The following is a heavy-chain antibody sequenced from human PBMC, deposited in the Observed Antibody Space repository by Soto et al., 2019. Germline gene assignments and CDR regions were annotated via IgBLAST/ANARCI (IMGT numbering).Heavy chain of an antibody. CDR2: IHFDGSTT. J-gene: IGHJ6*02. D-gene: IGHD3-22*01. Sequence: GGSLKLACVASGVNFSTYGMHGVRKVPGKGLMWVSRIHFDGSTTRYAGSVQGRFTISRDNAKNTLYLQMISLRAEDTAVYYCVRDYYERGASYYIDYGMDVWGQAPTVT. CDR1: GVNFSTYG. CDR3: VRDYYERGASYYIDYGMDV. V-gene: IGHV3-74*01.